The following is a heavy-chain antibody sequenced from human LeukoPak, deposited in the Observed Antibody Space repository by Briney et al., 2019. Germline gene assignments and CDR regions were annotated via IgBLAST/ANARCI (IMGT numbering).Heavy chain of an antibody. V-gene: IGHV1-46*01. CDR3: ARDHGGGGLRGFDY. D-gene: IGHD2-21*01. CDR2: INPSGGST. J-gene: IGHJ4*02. Sequence: ASVKVSCKASGYPFSSNYMHWVRQAPGQGLEWMGIINPSGGSTTHAQKFQGRVTMTRDTSTSTVYTELSSLRSEDTAVYYCARDHGGGGLRGFDYWGQGTLVTVSS. CDR1: GYPFSSNY.